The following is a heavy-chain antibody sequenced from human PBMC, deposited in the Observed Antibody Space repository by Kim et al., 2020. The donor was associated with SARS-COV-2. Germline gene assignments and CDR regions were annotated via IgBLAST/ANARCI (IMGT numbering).Heavy chain of an antibody. D-gene: IGHD3-10*01. CDR2: ISAYNGNT. V-gene: IGHV1-18*01. Sequence: ASVKVSCKASGYTFTSYGISWVRQAPGQGLEWMGWISAYNGNTNYAQKLQGRVTMTTDTSTSTAYMELRSLRSDDTAVYYCARNYYYGSGSYYGLYFDIWGQGTMVTVSS. CDR1: GYTFTSYG. J-gene: IGHJ3*02. CDR3: ARNYYYGSGSYYGLYFDI.